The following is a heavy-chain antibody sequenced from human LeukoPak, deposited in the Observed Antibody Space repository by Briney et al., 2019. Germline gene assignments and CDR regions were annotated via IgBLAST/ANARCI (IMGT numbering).Heavy chain of an antibody. Sequence: HPGGSLRLSCAASGFTFRNYAMSWVRQTPGKGLEWVSAIGGSGGGTYYADSVKGRFTISRDNSKNTLYLQMNSLRAEDTAVYYCAKRAELVVPGHFDYWGQGTLVTVSS. D-gene: IGHD3-22*01. J-gene: IGHJ4*02. V-gene: IGHV3-23*01. CDR2: IGGSGGGT. CDR3: AKRAELVVPGHFDY. CDR1: GFTFRNYA.